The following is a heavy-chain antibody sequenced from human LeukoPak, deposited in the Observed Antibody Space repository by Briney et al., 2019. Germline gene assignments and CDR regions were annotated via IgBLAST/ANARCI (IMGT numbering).Heavy chain of an antibody. D-gene: IGHD6-6*01. J-gene: IGHJ4*02. Sequence: ASVKVSCKASGYTFTSYDINWVRQATGQGLEWMGWMNPNSGNTGYAQKFQGRVTMTRNTSISTAYMELSSLRSEDTAVYYCARPNRKTMAPRPYSYYFDYWGQGTLVTASS. CDR3: ARPNRKTMAPRPYSYYFDY. CDR1: GYTFTSYD. V-gene: IGHV1-8*01. CDR2: MNPNSGNT.